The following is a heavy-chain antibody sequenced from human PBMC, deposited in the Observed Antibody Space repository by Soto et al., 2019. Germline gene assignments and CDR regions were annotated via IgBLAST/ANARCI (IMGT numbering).Heavy chain of an antibody. V-gene: IGHV3-23*01. CDR3: ARRRSGSDYDY. J-gene: IGHJ4*02. Sequence: EVQLLESGGGLVQPGGSLRLSCAASGFTFSSYAMRWVRQAPVKGLEWVSAISGSGDSTYYADSVKRRFTISRENSQNTLYLQRSSLRAEDTGVYYCARRRSGSDYDYWGQGTLVTVSS. CDR1: GFTFSSYA. D-gene: IGHD1-26*01. CDR2: ISGSGDST.